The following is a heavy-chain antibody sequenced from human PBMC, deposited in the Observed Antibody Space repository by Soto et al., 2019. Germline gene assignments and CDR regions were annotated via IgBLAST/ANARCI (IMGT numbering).Heavy chain of an antibody. CDR2: INPNSGGT. D-gene: IGHD3-10*01. V-gene: IGHV1-2*02. CDR3: ARDEVLTLNYYYYGMEV. Sequence: ASVKVSCKASGYTFTGYYMHWVRQAPGQGLEWMGWINPNSGGTNYAQKFQGRVTMTRDTSISTVYMELSRLRSDDTAVYYCARDEVLTLNYYYYGMEVWGQGTTVIVSS. J-gene: IGHJ6*01. CDR1: GYTFTGYY.